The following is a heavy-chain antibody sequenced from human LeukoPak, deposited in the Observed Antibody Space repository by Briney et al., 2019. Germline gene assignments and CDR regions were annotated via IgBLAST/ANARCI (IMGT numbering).Heavy chain of an antibody. Sequence: SQTLSLTCTVSGGSISSGGYYWSWIRQHPGKGLEWIVYIYYSGSTYYNPSLKSRVTISVDTSKNQFSLKLSPVTAADTAVYYCARSYYYDSSGWSQYFDYWGQGTLVTVSS. CDR1: GGSISSGGYY. CDR2: IYYSGST. CDR3: ARSYYYDSSGWSQYFDY. V-gene: IGHV4-31*03. D-gene: IGHD3-22*01. J-gene: IGHJ4*02.